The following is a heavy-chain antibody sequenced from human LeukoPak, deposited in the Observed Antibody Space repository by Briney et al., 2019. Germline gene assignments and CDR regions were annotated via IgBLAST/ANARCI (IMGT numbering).Heavy chain of an antibody. CDR1: GFTFSSYA. V-gene: IGHV3-30*04. CDR3: ANGVTAMVMGAFYYYYGMDI. CDR2: ISDDGSNK. J-gene: IGHJ6*02. D-gene: IGHD5-18*01. Sequence: GGSLRLSCAASGFTFSSYAMHWVRQAPGKGLEWVAVISDDGSNKYYADSVKGRFTISRDNSKNTLYLQMNSLRAEDTAVYYCANGVTAMVMGAFYYYYGMDIWGQGTTVTVSS.